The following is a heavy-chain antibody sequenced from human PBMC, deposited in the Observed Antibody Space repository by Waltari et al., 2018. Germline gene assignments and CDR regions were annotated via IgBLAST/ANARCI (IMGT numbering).Heavy chain of an antibody. V-gene: IGHV3-74*01. Sequence: EVQLVESGGGLVQPGGSLRLSCAATGFTFRSYWMHWVRQAPGKGLVCVSRINTGGSTTNYADSVKGRFTISRDNAKNTVDLQINSLRAEDTAVYYCARGKKDGWYLDLWGRGSLVTVSS. CDR1: GFTFRSYW. J-gene: IGHJ2*01. CDR3: ARGKKDGWYLDL. CDR2: INTGGSTT.